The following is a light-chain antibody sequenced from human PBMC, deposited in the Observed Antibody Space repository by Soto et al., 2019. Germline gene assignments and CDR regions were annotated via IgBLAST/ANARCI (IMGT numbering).Light chain of an antibody. CDR1: SSDVGGYNY. CDR3: SSYAGSNNFVV. J-gene: IGLJ2*01. V-gene: IGLV2-8*01. CDR2: EVS. Sequence: SALTQPPSASGSPGQSVTISCTGTSSDVGGYNYVSWYQQHSGKAPNLMIYEVSKRPSGVPDRFSGSKSGNTASLTVSGLQAEDEADYYCSSYAGSNNFVVFGGGTKVTVL.